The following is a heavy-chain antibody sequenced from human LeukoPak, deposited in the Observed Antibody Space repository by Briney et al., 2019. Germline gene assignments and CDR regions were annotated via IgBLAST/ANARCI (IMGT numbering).Heavy chain of an antibody. CDR3: AREILVAGKTLTY. J-gene: IGHJ4*02. CDR2: ISGSGGST. D-gene: IGHD2-15*01. CDR1: GFTFSSYG. V-gene: IGHV3-23*01. Sequence: GGSLRLSCGASGFTFSSYGMSWVRQAPGKGLEWVSGISGSGGSTYYADSVKGRFTISRDNAKNTLYLQMNSLRVEDTAVYYCAREILVAGKTLTYWGQGSLITVSS.